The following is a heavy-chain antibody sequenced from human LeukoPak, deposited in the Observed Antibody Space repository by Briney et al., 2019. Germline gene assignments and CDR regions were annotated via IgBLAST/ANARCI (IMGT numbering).Heavy chain of an antibody. D-gene: IGHD3-22*01. V-gene: IGHV4-4*07. CDR1: SGSISSYY. CDR3: AGYYDSSGYYWNFDAFDI. CDR2: IYTSGST. Sequence: SETLSLTCTVPSGSISSYYWSWIRQPAGKGLEWIGRIYTSGSTNYNPSLKSRVTMSVDTSKNQFSLKLSSVTAADTAVYYCAGYYDSSGYYWNFDAFDIWGQGTMVTVSS. J-gene: IGHJ3*02.